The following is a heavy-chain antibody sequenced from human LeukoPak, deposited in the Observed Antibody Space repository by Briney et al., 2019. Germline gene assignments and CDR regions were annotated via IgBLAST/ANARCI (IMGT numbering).Heavy chain of an antibody. CDR1: GFTFSSYA. V-gene: IGHV3-23*01. CDR3: ARCRSAATTMDV. D-gene: IGHD1-7*01. CDR2: ISGSGGST. Sequence: GGSLRLSCAASGFTFSSYAMSWVRQAPGEGLEWVSAISGSGGSTYYADFVKGRFTISRDNAKNSLYLQMNSLRAEDTAVYYCARCRSAATTMDVWGKGTTVTVSS. J-gene: IGHJ6*03.